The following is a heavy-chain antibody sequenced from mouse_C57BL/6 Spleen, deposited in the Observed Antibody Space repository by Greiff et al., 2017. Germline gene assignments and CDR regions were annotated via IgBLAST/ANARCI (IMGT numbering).Heavy chain of an antibody. CDR2: ISYDGSN. J-gene: IGHJ2*01. Sequence: VQLKESGPGLVKPSQSLSLTCSVPGYSITSGYYWNWIRQFPGNKLEWLGYISYDGSNNYNPSLKNRISITRDTSKNQFFLKLNSVTTEDTATYDCARGDLLTLDFDYWGQGTTLTVSS. CDR3: ARGDLLTLDFDY. CDR1: GYSITSGYY. V-gene: IGHV3-6*01. D-gene: IGHD2-3*01.